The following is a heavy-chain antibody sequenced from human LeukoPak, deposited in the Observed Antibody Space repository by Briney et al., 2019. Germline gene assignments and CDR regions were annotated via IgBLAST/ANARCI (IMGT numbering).Heavy chain of an antibody. CDR3: AKDTGEIPQGVDY. V-gene: IGHV3-9*03. CDR2: ISWNSGSI. J-gene: IGHJ4*02. D-gene: IGHD3-10*01. CDR1: GFTFDDYG. Sequence: PGGSLRLSCAASGFTFDDYGMSWVRQAPGKGLEWVSGISWNSGSIGYADSVKGRFTISRDNARNSLYLQMNSLRAEDMALYYCAKDTGEIPQGVDYWGQGTLVTVSS.